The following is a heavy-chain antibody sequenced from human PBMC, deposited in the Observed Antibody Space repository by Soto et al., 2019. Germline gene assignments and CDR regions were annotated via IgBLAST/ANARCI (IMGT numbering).Heavy chain of an antibody. CDR2: IKSKTDGGTT. Sequence: PGGSLRLSCAASGFTFSNAWMSWVRQAPGKGLEWVGRIKSKTDGGTTDYAAPVKGRFTISRDDSKNTLYLQMNSLKTEDTAVYYCTTAERYYDFWSGYTWFDPWGQGTLVTVSS. V-gene: IGHV3-15*01. D-gene: IGHD3-3*01. CDR3: TTAERYYDFWSGYTWFDP. CDR1: GFTFSNAW. J-gene: IGHJ5*02.